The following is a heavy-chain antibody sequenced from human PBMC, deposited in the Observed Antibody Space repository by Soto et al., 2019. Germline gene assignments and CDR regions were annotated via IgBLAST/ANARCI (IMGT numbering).Heavy chain of an antibody. J-gene: IGHJ5*02. CDR2: IHHSGTT. CDR1: GGSISDGIYY. CDR3: ERCPRAVTAIEWFDP. D-gene: IGHD2-21*02. V-gene: IGHV4-31*03. Sequence: SETLSLTCTVTGGSISDGIYYWNWIRQNPEKGLEWIGHIHHSGTTKINPSLKSRVIISVDTSKNRFSLSLSSVTAADTAIYYCERCPRAVTAIEWFDPWGQGTQVTVYS.